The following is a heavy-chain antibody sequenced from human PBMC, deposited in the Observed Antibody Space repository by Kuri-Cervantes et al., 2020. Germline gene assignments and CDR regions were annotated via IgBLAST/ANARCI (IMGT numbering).Heavy chain of an antibody. CDR1: GFTFSNYW. CDR2: IKQDGSEK. D-gene: IGHD5-24*01. J-gene: IGHJ4*02. V-gene: IGHV3-7*01. CDR3: ARLLLQLAWYIDH. Sequence: ETLSLTCAASGFTFSNYWMTWVRQAPGKGLEWVANIKQDGSEKYYVDSVKGRFTVSRDNAKNSLYLQMNSLRAEDTAVYFCARLLLQLAWYIDHWGQGTLVTVSS.